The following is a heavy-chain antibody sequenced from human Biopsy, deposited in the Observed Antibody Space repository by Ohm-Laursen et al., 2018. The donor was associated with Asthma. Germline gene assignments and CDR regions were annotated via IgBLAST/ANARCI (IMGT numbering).Heavy chain of an antibody. CDR2: ISYTGSA. J-gene: IGHJ4*02. Sequence: GTLSLTCTVSGGSMSSSSYYWGWIRQPPRKGLEWMGSISYTGSAYHNPSLKSRVTISVDTSKNPFSLKLSSVTAADTAVYYCARHWDWGSFFDYWGQGTPVTVSS. V-gene: IGHV4-39*01. CDR1: GGSMSSSSYY. CDR3: ARHWDWGSFFDY. D-gene: IGHD7-27*01.